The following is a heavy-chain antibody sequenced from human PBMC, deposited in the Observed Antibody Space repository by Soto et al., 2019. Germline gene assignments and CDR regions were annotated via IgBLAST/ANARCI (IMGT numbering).Heavy chain of an antibody. CDR1: GLTFSDSW. V-gene: IGHV3-7*01. Sequence: EVHLVESGGGLVQPGGSLRLSCTASGLTFSDSWMTWVRQAPGKGREWVARIKPDESEKKYADSVKGRFSISRDNAKNSMYLQMDSLRGEVTAVYYCVRGGSNYASWGQGTLVTVSS. J-gene: IGHJ5*02. CDR3: VRGGSNYAS. CDR2: IKPDESEK. D-gene: IGHD4-4*01.